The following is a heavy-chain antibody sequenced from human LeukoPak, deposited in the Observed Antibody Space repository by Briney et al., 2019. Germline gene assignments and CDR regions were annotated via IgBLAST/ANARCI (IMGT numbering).Heavy chain of an antibody. Sequence: GGSLRLSCAASGFTFSTYEMNWVRQAPGKGLEWVSYISSSGSTIYYADSVKGRFTISRDNAKNTLYLQMNSLRAEDTSVYYCARGGDSHSGFHYWGEKTLVTVSS. J-gene: IGHJ4*02. CDR3: ARGGDSHSGFHY. CDR2: ISSSGSTI. V-gene: IGHV3-48*03. CDR1: GFTFSTYE. D-gene: IGHD4-17*01.